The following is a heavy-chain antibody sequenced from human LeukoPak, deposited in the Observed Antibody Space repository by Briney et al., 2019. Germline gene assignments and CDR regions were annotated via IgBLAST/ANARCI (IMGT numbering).Heavy chain of an antibody. D-gene: IGHD3-22*01. V-gene: IGHV3-23*01. CDR2: ISGSGGST. Sequence: GGSLRLSCAASGFTFSSYARSWVRQAPGKGLEWVSAISGSGGSTYYADSVKGRFTISRDNSKNTLYLQMNSLRAEDTAVYYCAKDGGVYDSSGYAFDIWGQGTMVTVSS. J-gene: IGHJ3*02. CDR1: GFTFSSYA. CDR3: AKDGGVYDSSGYAFDI.